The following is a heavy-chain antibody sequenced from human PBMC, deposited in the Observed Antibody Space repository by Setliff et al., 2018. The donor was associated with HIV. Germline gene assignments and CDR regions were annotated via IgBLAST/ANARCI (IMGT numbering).Heavy chain of an antibody. CDR3: ARGMDYYDTSGYYQYYFDY. D-gene: IGHD3-22*01. V-gene: IGHV1-2*04. CDR1: GYSFTDYY. J-gene: IGHJ4*02. CDR2: INPKSDGT. Sequence: ASVKVSCKASGYSFTDYYIHWVRQAPGQGLEWMGWINPKSDGTNYAQKFQGWITMTRDTSISTAYMELSRLRSDDTAVYSCARGMDYYDTSGYYQYYFDYWRQGTLVTVSS.